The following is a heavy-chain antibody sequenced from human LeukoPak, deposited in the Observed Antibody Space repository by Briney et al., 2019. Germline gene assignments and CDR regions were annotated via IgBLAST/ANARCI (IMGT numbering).Heavy chain of an antibody. CDR3: ARDLMIYGSGSYMWFDP. J-gene: IGHJ5*02. Sequence: ASVKVSCKASGDTVSRYGFSWVRQAPGQGLEWLGWIGVYNNNTNYEEKFQGRVTMTTDTSTSAAYMELRSLRFDDTAVYYCARDLMIYGSGSYMWFDPWGQGTLVTVSS. CDR2: IGVYNNNT. D-gene: IGHD3-10*01. CDR1: GDTVSRYG. V-gene: IGHV1-18*04.